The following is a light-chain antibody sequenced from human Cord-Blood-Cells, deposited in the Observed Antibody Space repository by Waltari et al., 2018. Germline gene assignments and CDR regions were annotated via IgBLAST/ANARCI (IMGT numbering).Light chain of an antibody. CDR2: WAS. Sequence: DIWTTQSPACLPVSVGERSTINCQFSPSDLIRSNNNNYLAWYQQKPGQPPKLLIYWASTRESGVPDRFSGSGSGTDFTLTISSLQAEDVAVYYCQQYYSTPWTFGQGTKVEIK. CDR3: QQYYSTPWT. CDR1: PSDLIRSNNNNY. V-gene: IGKV4-1*01. J-gene: IGKJ1*01.